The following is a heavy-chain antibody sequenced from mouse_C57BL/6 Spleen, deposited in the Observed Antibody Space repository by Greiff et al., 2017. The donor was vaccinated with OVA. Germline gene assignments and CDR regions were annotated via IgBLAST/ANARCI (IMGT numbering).Heavy chain of an antibody. CDR1: GYTFTSYW. J-gene: IGHJ2*01. CDR3: ANYYGSELGGY. Sequence: QVQLQQSGAELVKPGASVKLSCKASGYTFTSYWMQWVKQRPGQGLEWIGEIDPSDSYTNYNQKFKGKATLTVDTSSSTAYMQLSSLTSEDSAVYYCANYYGSELGGYWGQGTTLTVSS. V-gene: IGHV1-50*01. CDR2: IDPSDSYT. D-gene: IGHD1-1*01.